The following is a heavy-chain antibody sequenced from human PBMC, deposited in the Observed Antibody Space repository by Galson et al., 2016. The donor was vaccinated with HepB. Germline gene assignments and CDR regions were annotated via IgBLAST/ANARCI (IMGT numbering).Heavy chain of an antibody. J-gene: IGHJ3*02. CDR2: IGPSDSYT. CDR1: GYSFSSYW. V-gene: IGHV5-10-1*01. Sequence: QSGAEVKKPGESLRISCEGSGYSFSSYWIAWVRQMPGKGLEWMGRIGPSDSYTNYSPSFQGHVTISADKSISTAYLQWSSLEASDAAMYYCARRSVAAVFSFDILGQGTMVTVAS. D-gene: IGHD2-21*01. CDR3: ARRSVAAVFSFDI.